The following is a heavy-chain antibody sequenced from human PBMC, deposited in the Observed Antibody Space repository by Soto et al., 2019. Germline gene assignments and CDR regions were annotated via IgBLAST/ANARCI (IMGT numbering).Heavy chain of an antibody. D-gene: IGHD2-21*02. J-gene: IGHJ5*02. CDR2: IYYSGST. CDR3: ARVCGGDCVYNWFDP. Sequence: SETLSLTCTVSGGSVSSGSYYWSWIRQPPGKGLEWIGYIYYSGSTNYNPSLKSRVTISVDTSKNQFSLKLSSVTAADTAVYYCARVCGGDCVYNWFDPWGQGTLVTVSS. CDR1: GGSVSSGSYY. V-gene: IGHV4-61*01.